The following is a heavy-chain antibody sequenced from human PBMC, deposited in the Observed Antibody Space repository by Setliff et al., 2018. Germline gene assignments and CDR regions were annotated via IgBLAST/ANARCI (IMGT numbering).Heavy chain of an antibody. CDR3: GSWSVVAAGTD. V-gene: IGHV3-33*01. CDR1: GFIFRNYG. J-gene: IGHJ4*02. D-gene: IGHD2-15*01. Sequence: HPSETLSLSCAASGFIFRNYGIHWVRQTPGKGLEWVAVMWSDGTKKYYADSVKGRFTVSRDISRNTVFMDMNSLRAEDTAMYYCGSWSVVAAGTDWGQGTLVTVSS. CDR2: MWSDGTKK.